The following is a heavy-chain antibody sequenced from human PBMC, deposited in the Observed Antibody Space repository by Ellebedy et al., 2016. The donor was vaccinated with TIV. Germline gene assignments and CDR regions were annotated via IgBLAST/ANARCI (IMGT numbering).Heavy chain of an antibody. Sequence: AASVKVSCKASGYTFTSYGISWVRQAPGQGLEWMGGIIPIFGTANYAQKFQGRVTITADESTSTAYMELSSLRSEDTAVYYCARADFGRRSDYWGQGTLVTVSS. CDR3: ARADFGRRSDY. V-gene: IGHV1-69*13. CDR1: GYTFTSYG. D-gene: IGHD3-16*01. CDR2: IIPIFGTA. J-gene: IGHJ4*02.